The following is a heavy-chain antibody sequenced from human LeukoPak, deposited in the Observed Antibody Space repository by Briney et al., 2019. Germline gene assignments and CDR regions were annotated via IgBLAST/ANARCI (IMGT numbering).Heavy chain of an antibody. CDR1: GGSISSSNW. CDR3: ARALTYYYGSGSYFGAFDI. CDR2: IYHSGST. Sequence: SETLSLTCAVSGGSISSSNWWSWVRQPPGKGLEWIGEIYHSGSTNYNPSLKSRVTISVDKSKNQFSLKLSSVTAADTAVYYCARALTYYYGSGSYFGAFDIWGQGTMVTVSS. D-gene: IGHD3-10*01. J-gene: IGHJ3*02. V-gene: IGHV4-4*02.